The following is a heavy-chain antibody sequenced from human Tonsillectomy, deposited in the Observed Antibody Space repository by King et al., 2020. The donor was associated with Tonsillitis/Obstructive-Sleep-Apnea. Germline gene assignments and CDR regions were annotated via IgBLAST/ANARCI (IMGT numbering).Heavy chain of an antibody. Sequence: QLVQSGGGLVKPGGSLRLSCAASGFTFSGYSMNWVRQAPGKGLEWVSSISSSSSYIYYADSVKGRFTISRDNAKNSVYLQMNSLRAEDTAVYYCARDFWTVPVVGANRAGENAFDLWGQGTMVTVSS. CDR1: GFTFSGYS. D-gene: IGHD1-26*01. CDR3: ARDFWTVPVVGANRAGENAFDL. J-gene: IGHJ3*01. V-gene: IGHV3-21*01. CDR2: ISSSSSYI.